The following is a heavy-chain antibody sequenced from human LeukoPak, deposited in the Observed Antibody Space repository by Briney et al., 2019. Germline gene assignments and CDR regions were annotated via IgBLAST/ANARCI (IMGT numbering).Heavy chain of an antibody. CDR1: GFTFSTSW. V-gene: IGHV3-74*01. J-gene: IGHJ4*02. CDR2: IKGDGSDR. Sequence: GGSLRLSCVASGFTFSTSWMHWVRQAPGKGPVWVSRIKGDGSDRGYADSVRGRFTISRDNAENTLYLQMSSLRAEDTAVYYCARERISLSDYWGQGTLVTVSS. D-gene: IGHD3-3*01. CDR3: ARERISLSDY.